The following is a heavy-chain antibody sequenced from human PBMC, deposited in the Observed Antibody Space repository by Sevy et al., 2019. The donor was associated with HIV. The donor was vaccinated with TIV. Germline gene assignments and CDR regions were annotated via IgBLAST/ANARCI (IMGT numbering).Heavy chain of an antibody. D-gene: IGHD5-18*01. CDR3: ASGDTTMIMDLDY. V-gene: IGHV3-23*01. CDR1: GFTFSNYA. Sequence: GGSLRLSCGASGFTFSNYAMSWVHQAPGKGPEWVSGINNGGSTYYADSVKGRFTISRDNSKKMVFLQMNSLRAEDTAVYYCASGDTTMIMDLDYWGQGALVTVSS. J-gene: IGHJ4*02. CDR2: INNGGST.